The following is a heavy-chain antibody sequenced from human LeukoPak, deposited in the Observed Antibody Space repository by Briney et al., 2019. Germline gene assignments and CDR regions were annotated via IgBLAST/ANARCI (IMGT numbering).Heavy chain of an antibody. Sequence: PGGSLRLSCAASGFTFSSYWIHWVRQAPGKGLVWVSRINSDGSGTSYADSVKGRFTISRDNAKNSLYLQMESLRAEDTAVYYCAKDTGSPADAITMEDNAFDIWGQGTMVTVSS. V-gene: IGHV3-74*01. J-gene: IGHJ3*02. CDR2: INSDGSGT. CDR1: GFTFSSYW. CDR3: AKDTGSPADAITMEDNAFDI. D-gene: IGHD3-3*01.